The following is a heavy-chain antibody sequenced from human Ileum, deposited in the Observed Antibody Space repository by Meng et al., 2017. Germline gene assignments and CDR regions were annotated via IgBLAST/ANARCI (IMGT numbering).Heavy chain of an antibody. V-gene: IGHV3-23*01. J-gene: IGHJ4*02. CDR3: AKGISVERIDY. CDR2: ISGSGGST. D-gene: IGHD1-1*01. CDR1: GFTFSTYA. Sequence: GESLKISCAASGFTFSTYAMSWVRQAPGKGLGWVSAISGSGGSTYYADSVKGRFTISRDNSKNTLYLQMNSLRAEDTAVYYCAKGISVERIDYWGQGTLVTVSS.